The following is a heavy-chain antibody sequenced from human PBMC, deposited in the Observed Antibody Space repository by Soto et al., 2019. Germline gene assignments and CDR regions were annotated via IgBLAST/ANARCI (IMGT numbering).Heavy chain of an antibody. Sequence: HPGGSLRLSCAASGFTFSSYGMHWVRQAPGKGLEWVAVIWYDGSNKYYADSVKGRFTISRDNSKNTLYLQMNSLRAEDTAVYYCARAPRVYVYYYGMDVWGQGTTVTVSS. D-gene: IGHD3-16*01. CDR1: GFTFSSYG. J-gene: IGHJ6*02. CDR3: ARAPRVYVYYYGMDV. V-gene: IGHV3-33*01. CDR2: IWYDGSNK.